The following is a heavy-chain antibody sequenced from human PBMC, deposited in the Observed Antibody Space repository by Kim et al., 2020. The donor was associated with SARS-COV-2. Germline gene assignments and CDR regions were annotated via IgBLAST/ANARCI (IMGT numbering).Heavy chain of an antibody. Sequence: SETLSLTCTVSGGSISSYYWSWIRQPPGKGLEWIGYIYYSGSTNYNPSLKSRVTISVDTSKNQFSLKLSSVTAADTAVYYCARSDYDNKADYWGQGTLVTVSS. D-gene: IGHD3-16*01. CDR3: ARSDYDNKADY. J-gene: IGHJ4*02. CDR1: GGSISSYY. V-gene: IGHV4-59*01. CDR2: IYYSGST.